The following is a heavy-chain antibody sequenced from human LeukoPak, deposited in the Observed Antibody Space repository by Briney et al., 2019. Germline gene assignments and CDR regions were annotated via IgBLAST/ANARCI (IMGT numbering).Heavy chain of an antibody. D-gene: IGHD2-15*01. Sequence: GRSLRLSCAASGFTLSDFGMHWVRQPPGEGLEWVTFMSYDGSNKQYVDSVKGRFTISRDDSKNTLYLQMNSLRAEDTAEYYCVKEAKYCSGGDCYYPFHYWGQGSLVTVSS. CDR3: VKEAKYCSGGDCYYPFHY. CDR1: GFTLSDFG. V-gene: IGHV3-30*18. J-gene: IGHJ4*02. CDR2: MSYDGSNK.